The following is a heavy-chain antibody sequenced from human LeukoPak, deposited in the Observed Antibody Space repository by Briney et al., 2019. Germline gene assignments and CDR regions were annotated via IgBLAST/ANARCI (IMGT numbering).Heavy chain of an antibody. V-gene: IGHV3-23*01. CDR1: GFTFGDYA. D-gene: IGHD6-13*01. J-gene: IGHJ4*02. Sequence: PGGSLRLSCTASGFTFGDYAMSWVRQAPGKGLEWVSGISGSGDSAYYADSVKGRFTISRDNSKNTLYLQMNSLRAEDTAVYYCARGLSSSWYYFDYWGQGTLVTVSS. CDR3: ARGLSSSWYYFDY. CDR2: ISGSGDSA.